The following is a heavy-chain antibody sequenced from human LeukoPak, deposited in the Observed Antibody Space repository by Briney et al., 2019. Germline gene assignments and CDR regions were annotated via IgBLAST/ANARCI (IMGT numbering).Heavy chain of an antibody. CDR3: ARRNDSAADAFDI. Sequence: GASVKVSCKASGYTFSSYGIIWVRQAPGQGLEWMGWISAYNGNTNYAQKLQDRVTMTTDTSTSTAYMELRSLRSDDTAVYYCARRNDSAADAFDIWGQGTMVTVSS. V-gene: IGHV1-18*01. CDR1: GYTFSSYG. D-gene: IGHD3-3*01. J-gene: IGHJ3*02. CDR2: ISAYNGNT.